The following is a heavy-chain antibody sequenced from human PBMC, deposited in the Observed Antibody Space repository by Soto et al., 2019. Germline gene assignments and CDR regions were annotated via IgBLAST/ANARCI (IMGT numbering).Heavy chain of an antibody. Sequence: SETLSLTCSVSGSSITSYYWSWIRQPPGKGLEWIGYTYYRGSADYNPSLRSRVTISMDTSKNQFSLSLSSVTAADTAFYFCARTDHIAMFFYYWGQGIQVTVSS. CDR1: GSSITSYY. CDR3: ARTDHIAMFFYY. V-gene: IGHV4-59*01. CDR2: TYYRGSA. D-gene: IGHD3-10*02. J-gene: IGHJ4*02.